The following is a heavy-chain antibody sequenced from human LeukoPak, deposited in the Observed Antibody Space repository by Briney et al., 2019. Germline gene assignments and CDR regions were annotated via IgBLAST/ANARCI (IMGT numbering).Heavy chain of an antibody. J-gene: IGHJ4*02. V-gene: IGHV3-30*02. CDR2: IRYDGSNK. D-gene: IGHD3-10*01. CDR3: AKDRLLWFGELAPSADY. Sequence: PGGSLRLSCAASGFTFSSYGMHWVRQAPGKGLEWVAFIRYDGSNKYYADSVKGRFTISRDNSKSTLYLQMNSLRAEDTAVYYCAKDRLLWFGELAPSADYWGQGTLVTVSS. CDR1: GFTFSSYG.